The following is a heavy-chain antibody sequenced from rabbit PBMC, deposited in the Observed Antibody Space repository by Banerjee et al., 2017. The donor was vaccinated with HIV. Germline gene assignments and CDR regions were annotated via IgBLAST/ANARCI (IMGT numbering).Heavy chain of an antibody. Sequence: QEQLVESGGGLVQPGGSLKLSCKASGFDFSSYGVSWVRQAPGKGLEWIGYIDPVFGSTYYASWVNGRFTISSHNAQNTLYLQLNSLTAADTATYFCVRYIPYASSSGYYNLWGPGTLVTVS. V-gene: IGHV1S47*01. CDR3: VRYIPYASSSGYYNL. J-gene: IGHJ4*01. D-gene: IGHD1-1*01. CDR2: IDPVFGST. CDR1: GFDFSSYG.